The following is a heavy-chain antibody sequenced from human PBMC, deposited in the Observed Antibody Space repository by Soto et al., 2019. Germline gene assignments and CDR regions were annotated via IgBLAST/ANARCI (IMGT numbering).Heavy chain of an antibody. CDR2: IYYSGST. V-gene: IGHV4-30-4*01. J-gene: IGHJ4*02. D-gene: IGHD1-1*01. CDR1: GGSISSGDYY. CDR3: ARSLGWNPVHY. Sequence: SETLSLTCTVSGGSISSGDYYWSWIRQPPGKGLEWIGYIYYSGSTYYNPSLKSRVTISVATSKNQFSLKLSSVTAADTAVYYCARSLGWNPVHYWGQGTLVTVSS.